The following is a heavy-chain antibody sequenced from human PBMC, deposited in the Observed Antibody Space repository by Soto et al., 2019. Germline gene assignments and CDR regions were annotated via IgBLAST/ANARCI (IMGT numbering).Heavy chain of an antibody. J-gene: IGHJ4*02. CDR1: GGSISSGDYY. CDR3: ARSDDSSGYYYYYFDY. D-gene: IGHD3-22*01. Sequence: SETLSLTCTVSGGSISSGDYYWSWIRQPPGKGLEWIGYIYYSGSTYYNPSLKSRVTISVDTSKNQFSLKLSSVTAADTAVYYCARSDDSSGYYYYYFDYWGQGTLVTVSS. CDR2: IYYSGST. V-gene: IGHV4-30-4*01.